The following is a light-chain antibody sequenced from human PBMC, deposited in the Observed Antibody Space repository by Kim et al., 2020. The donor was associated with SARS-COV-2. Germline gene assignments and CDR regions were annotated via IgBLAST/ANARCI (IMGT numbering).Light chain of an antibody. Sequence: SPGERATLSGRASRSISSSQLAWYQQKPGQAPRLLVYGASSRATGIPDRFSGSGSGTDFTLTINTLEPEDFAVYYCQQYDSSSWTFGQGTKVDIK. CDR1: RSISSSQ. CDR3: QQYDSSSWT. J-gene: IGKJ1*01. V-gene: IGKV3-20*01. CDR2: GAS.